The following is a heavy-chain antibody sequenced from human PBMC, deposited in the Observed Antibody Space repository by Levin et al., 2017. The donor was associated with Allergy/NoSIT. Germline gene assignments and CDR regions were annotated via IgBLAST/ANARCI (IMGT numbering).Heavy chain of an antibody. CDR2: IYHSGST. D-gene: IGHD4-11*01. Sequence: SETLSLTCAVSGGSISSSNWWSWVRQPPGKGLEWIGEIYHSGSTNYNPSLKSRVTISVDKSKNQFSLKLSSVTAADTAVYYCARESDYSNYFRFDPWGQGTLVTVSS. V-gene: IGHV4-4*02. CDR1: GGSISSSNW. J-gene: IGHJ5*02. CDR3: ARESDYSNYFRFDP.